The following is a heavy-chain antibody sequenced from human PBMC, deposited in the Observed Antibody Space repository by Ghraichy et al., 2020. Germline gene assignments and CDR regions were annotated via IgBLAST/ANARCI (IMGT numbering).Heavy chain of an antibody. CDR3: ARRDYYGSGSSFDY. D-gene: IGHD3-10*01. J-gene: IGHJ4*02. V-gene: IGHV4-59*08. CDR1: GGSISSYY. Sequence: SETLSLTCTASGGSISSYYWSWIRQPPGKGLEWIGYIYYSGSTNYNPSLKSRVTISVDTSKNQFSLKLSSVTAADTAVYYCARRDYYGSGSSFDYGGQGTLVTVSS. CDR2: IYYSGST.